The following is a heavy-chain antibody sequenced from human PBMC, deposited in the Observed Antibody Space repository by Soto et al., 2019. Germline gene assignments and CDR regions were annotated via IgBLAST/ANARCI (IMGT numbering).Heavy chain of an antibody. Sequence: EVQLVESGGGLVQPGGSLKLSCAASGFTFSGSAMHWVRQASGKGLEGVGRIRSKANSYATAYAASVKGRFTISRDDSKNTAYLQMNSLKTEDTAVYYCTLSGPSFDYWGQGTLVTVSS. CDR2: IRSKANSYAT. D-gene: IGHD7-27*01. CDR1: GFTFSGSA. J-gene: IGHJ4*02. V-gene: IGHV3-73*02. CDR3: TLSGPSFDY.